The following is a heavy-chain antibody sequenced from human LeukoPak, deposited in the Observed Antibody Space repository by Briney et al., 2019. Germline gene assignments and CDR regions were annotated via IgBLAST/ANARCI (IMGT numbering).Heavy chain of an antibody. CDR2: ISSSSSTI. CDR1: GLTFSSYS. J-gene: IGHJ4*02. CDR3: ARGGAARPDY. D-gene: IGHD6-6*01. V-gene: IGHV3-48*01. Sequence: PGGSLRLSCAASGLTFSSYSMNWVRQAPGKGLEWVSYISSSSSTIYYADSVKGRFTISRDNAKNSLYLQMNSLRAEDTAVYYCARGGAARPDYWGRGTLVSVSS.